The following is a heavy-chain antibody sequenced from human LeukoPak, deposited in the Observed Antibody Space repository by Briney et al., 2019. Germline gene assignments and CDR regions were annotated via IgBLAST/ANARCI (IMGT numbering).Heavy chain of an antibody. J-gene: IGHJ4*02. D-gene: IGHD3-3*01. CDR2: IKQDRSER. V-gene: IGHV3-7*01. Sequence: PGGSLRLSCAASGFTFSSYEMNWVRQAPGKGLEWVANIKQDRSERNYVDTVKGRFIISRDNAKNLLYLQMNSLRAQDTAVYYCARENWAPYDWGQGTLVTVSS. CDR3: ARENWAPYD. CDR1: GFTFSSYE.